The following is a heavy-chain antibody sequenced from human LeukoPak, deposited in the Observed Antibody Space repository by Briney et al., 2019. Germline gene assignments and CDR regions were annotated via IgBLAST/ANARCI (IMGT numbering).Heavy chain of an antibody. D-gene: IGHD6-13*01. V-gene: IGHV3-66*01. Sequence: PGGSLRLSCAASGFTVSSNYMSWVRQAPGKGLEWVSVIYSGGSTYYADSVKGRFTISRDNSKNTVYLQMNNLRGEDTAVYYCARAETAAGSYWGQGTLVTVSS. CDR1: GFTVSSNY. CDR2: IYSGGST. J-gene: IGHJ4*02. CDR3: ARAETAAGSY.